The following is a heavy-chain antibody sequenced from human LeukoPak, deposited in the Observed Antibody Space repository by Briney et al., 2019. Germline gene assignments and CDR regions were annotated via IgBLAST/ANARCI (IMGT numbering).Heavy chain of an antibody. V-gene: IGHV4-31*03. Sequence: PSETLSLTCTVSGGSISSGGYSWSWIRQHPGKGLEWIGYIYYSGGTYYNPSLKSRVTISVDTSKNQFSLKLSSVTAADTAVYYCASHDSSGYYDAFDIWGQGTMVTVSS. D-gene: IGHD3-22*01. CDR3: ASHDSSGYYDAFDI. CDR1: GGSISSGGYS. J-gene: IGHJ3*02. CDR2: IYYSGGT.